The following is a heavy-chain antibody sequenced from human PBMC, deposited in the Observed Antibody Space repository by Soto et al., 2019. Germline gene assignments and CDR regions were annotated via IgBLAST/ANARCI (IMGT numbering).Heavy chain of an antibody. J-gene: IGHJ6*04. CDR1: GFTFSSYG. CDR3: AKNKRYCTSTTCPPSYGRAV. V-gene: IGHV3-30*18. Sequence: GGSLRLSCAASGFTFSSYGMHWVRQAPGKGLEWVAVISYDGSNKYFADSVKGRFTISRDNSNNMLYLQMNGLRGDDTAVYYCAKNKRYCTSTTCPPSYGRAVWGKGTTVTVSS. CDR2: ISYDGSNK. D-gene: IGHD2-2*01.